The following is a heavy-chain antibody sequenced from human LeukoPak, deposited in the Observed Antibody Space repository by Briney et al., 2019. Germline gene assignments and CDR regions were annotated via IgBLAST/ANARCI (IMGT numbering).Heavy chain of an antibody. CDR2: IYHSGST. V-gene: IGHV4-4*02. CDR1: GGSISSGNW. CDR3: ARQGSGSWVGY. J-gene: IGHJ4*02. Sequence: SETLSLTCVVSGGSISSGNWWSWVRQPPGKGLEWIGEIYHSGSTNYNPSLKSRVTISVDKSKDQFSLKLSSVTAADTAVYYCARQGSGSWVGYWGQGTLVTVSS. D-gene: IGHD3-10*01.